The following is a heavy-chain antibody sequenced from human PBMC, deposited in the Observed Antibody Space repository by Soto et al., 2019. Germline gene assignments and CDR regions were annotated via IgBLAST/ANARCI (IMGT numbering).Heavy chain of an antibody. Sequence: GGSLRLSCAASGFTVSSNYMSWVRQAPWKGLEWVSVIYSGGSTYYADSVKGRFTISRDNSKNTLYLQMNSLRAEDTAVYYCARDRSGGDWFDPWGQGTLVTVSS. CDR3: ARDRSGGDWFDP. J-gene: IGHJ5*02. CDR1: GFTVSSNY. CDR2: IYSGGST. V-gene: IGHV3-66*01. D-gene: IGHD3-3*01.